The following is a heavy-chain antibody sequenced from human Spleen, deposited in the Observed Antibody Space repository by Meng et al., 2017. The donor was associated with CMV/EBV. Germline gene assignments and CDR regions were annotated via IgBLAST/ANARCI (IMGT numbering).Heavy chain of an antibody. CDR2: IYEGGNT. CDR3: ARDEIFWSGRYSDY. Sequence: GESLKISCVASGFTVSSKSMSWVRQAPGKGLEFVSLIYEGGNTHEADSVKGRFTISRDNSKNTVYLQMNSLTTEDTAVYYCARDEIFWSGRYSDYWGQGTLVTVSS. V-gene: IGHV3-66*02. D-gene: IGHD3-3*01. CDR1: GFTVSSKS. J-gene: IGHJ4*02.